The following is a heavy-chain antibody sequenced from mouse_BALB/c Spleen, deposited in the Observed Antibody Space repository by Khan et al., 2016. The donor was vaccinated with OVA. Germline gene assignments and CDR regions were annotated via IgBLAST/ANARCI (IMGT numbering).Heavy chain of an antibody. CDR1: GDSITSGY. J-gene: IGHJ3*01. V-gene: IGHV3-8*02. Sequence: EVQLQESGPSLVKPSQTLSLTCSVTGDSITSGYWSWIRKFPGNKLEYMGYMIYTGYTDYNPSLKSRLAITRHTSQYQYYLQLSSVTTEDTATYXSARSTYRYAFAYWGQGTLVTVSA. D-gene: IGHD2-14*01. CDR2: MIYTGYT. CDR3: ARSTYRYAFAY.